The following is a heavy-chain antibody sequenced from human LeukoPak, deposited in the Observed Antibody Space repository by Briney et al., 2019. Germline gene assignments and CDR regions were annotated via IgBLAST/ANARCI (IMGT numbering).Heavy chain of an antibody. J-gene: IGHJ4*02. V-gene: IGHV3-23*01. CDR1: GFTFSSYS. D-gene: IGHD3-22*01. CDR2: ISCSGGST. Sequence: PGGSLRLSCAASGFTFSSYSMSWGRQAPGKGLEWVSAISCSGGSTYYADSVKGRVTISRDNSKNTLYLQMNSLRAEDTAVYYCEKDSRGYYYDSSGGRYFDYWGQGTLVTVSS. CDR3: EKDSRGYYYDSSGGRYFDY.